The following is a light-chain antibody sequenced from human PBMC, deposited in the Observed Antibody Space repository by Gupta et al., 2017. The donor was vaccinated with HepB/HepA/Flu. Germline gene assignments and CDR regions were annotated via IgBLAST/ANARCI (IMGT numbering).Light chain of an antibody. CDR1: QGIRNY. CDR2: KAV. V-gene: IGKV1-6*01. CDR3: LQDYNYPQT. Sequence: AIQITQSPSSLAASVGDRITITCWASQGIRNYIGWYQQKPGKAPKPLIYKAVTLDCGVPSRFCGSASGAEFSLTISSLQTEDVATYYCLQDYNYPQTFGQGTKVEIK. J-gene: IGKJ1*01.